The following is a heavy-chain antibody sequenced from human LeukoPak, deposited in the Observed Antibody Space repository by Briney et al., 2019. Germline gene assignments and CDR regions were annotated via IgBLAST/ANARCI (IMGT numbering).Heavy chain of an antibody. CDR1: GGSISSYY. CDR3: ARGVEGGALMLDY. Sequence: SETLSLTCTVSGGSISSYYWSWIRQPPGMGLEWIGYIYYSGSTNYNPSLKSRVTISVDTSKNQFSLKLSSVTAADTAVYYCARGVEGGALMLDYWGQGTLVTVSS. J-gene: IGHJ4*02. V-gene: IGHV4-59*01. CDR2: IYYSGST. D-gene: IGHD2-8*01.